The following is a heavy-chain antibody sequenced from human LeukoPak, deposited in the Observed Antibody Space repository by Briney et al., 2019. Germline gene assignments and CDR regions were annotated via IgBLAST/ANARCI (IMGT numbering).Heavy chain of an antibody. V-gene: IGHV3-23*01. J-gene: IGHJ4*02. CDR3: ARRSYYYDSSGYEGDYFDY. CDR2: ISGSGGST. CDR1: GFTFSNYV. D-gene: IGHD3-22*01. Sequence: GGSLRLSCAASGFTFSNYVMSWVRQAPGKGLEWVSTISGSGGSTSYADSVKGRFTISRDNSKNTLYLQMNSLRAEDTAVYYCARRSYYYDSSGYEGDYFDYWGQGTLVTVSS.